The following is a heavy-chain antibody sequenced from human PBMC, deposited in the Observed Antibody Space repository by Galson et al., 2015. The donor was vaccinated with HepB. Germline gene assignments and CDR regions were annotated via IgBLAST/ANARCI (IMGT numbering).Heavy chain of an antibody. Sequence: SLRLSCAASGFTFSRYAMHWVRQAAGKGLEWVALISNDGNNKFYAESVTGRFTISRDNSKNTVYLQMNSLRVEDTAVYYCARAAAGWGGNWFDPWGQGTLVTVSS. D-gene: IGHD6-13*01. V-gene: IGHV3-30-3*01. CDR3: ARAAAGWGGNWFDP. CDR2: ISNDGNNK. CDR1: GFTFSRYA. J-gene: IGHJ5*02.